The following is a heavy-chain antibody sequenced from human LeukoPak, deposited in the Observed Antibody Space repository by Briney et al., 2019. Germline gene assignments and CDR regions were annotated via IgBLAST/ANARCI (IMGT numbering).Heavy chain of an antibody. CDR2: ISGSSSTI. Sequence: PGGSLRLSCAASGFTFSSYSMNWVRQAPGKGLEWGSYISGSSSTIYYADSVKGRFTISRDNAKNSLYLQMNSLRAEDTAVYYCARADVEMATIVYAFDIWGQGTMVTVSS. CDR3: ARADVEMATIVYAFDI. J-gene: IGHJ3*02. V-gene: IGHV3-48*04. CDR1: GFTFSSYS. D-gene: IGHD5-24*01.